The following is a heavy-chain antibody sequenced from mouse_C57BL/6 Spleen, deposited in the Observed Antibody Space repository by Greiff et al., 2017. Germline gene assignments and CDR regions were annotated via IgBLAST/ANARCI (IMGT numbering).Heavy chain of an antibody. CDR3: ARYGYDGGNYAMDY. CDR1: GYTFTSYW. CDR2: INPSNGGT. Sequence: QVQLKQSGTELVKPGASVKLSCKASGYTFTSYWMHWVKQRPGQGLEWIGNINPSNGGTNYNEKFKSKATLTVDKSSSTAYMQLSSLTSEDSAVYYCARYGYDGGNYAMDYWGQGTSVTVSS. D-gene: IGHD2-2*01. V-gene: IGHV1-53*01. J-gene: IGHJ4*01.